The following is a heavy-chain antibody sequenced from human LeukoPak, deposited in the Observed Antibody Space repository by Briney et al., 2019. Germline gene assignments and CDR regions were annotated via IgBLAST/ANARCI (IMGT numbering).Heavy chain of an antibody. CDR3: AREQSGDGWSGFDY. V-gene: IGHV3-30*15. Sequence: GGSLRLSCAASGFTFRSYAMHWVRQAPGKGLEWVAVISDDGSRQHYVDFLEGRITISRDNSKNTVSLQMSSLRTEDTAVYFCAREQSGDGWSGFDYWGQGTLVTVSS. J-gene: IGHJ4*02. CDR1: GFTFRSYA. D-gene: IGHD6-19*01. CDR2: ISDDGSRQ.